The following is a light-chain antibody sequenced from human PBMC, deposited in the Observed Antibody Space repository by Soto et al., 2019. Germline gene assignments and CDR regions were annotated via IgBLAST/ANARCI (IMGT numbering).Light chain of an antibody. Sequence: ETVLTQSPATLSLSPGERATLSGSASQSGDIYLAWYQQKPGQPPRLLIYDASNRATGIPARFSGSGSGTDFTLTISSLEPEDFAVYYCQQRSSWPRLTFGGGTKVDI. V-gene: IGKV3-11*01. CDR3: QQRSSWPRLT. CDR1: QSGDIY. CDR2: DAS. J-gene: IGKJ4*01.